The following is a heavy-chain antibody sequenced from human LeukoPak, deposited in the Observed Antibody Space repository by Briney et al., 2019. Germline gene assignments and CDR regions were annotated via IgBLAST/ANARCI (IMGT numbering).Heavy chain of an antibody. J-gene: IGHJ5*02. D-gene: IGHD3-9*01. CDR2: TYYSGST. CDR1: GGSISSYY. V-gene: IGHV4-59*01. Sequence: SETLSLTCTVSGGSISSYYWSWIRQPPGKGLEWIGYTYYSGSTNYSPSLKSRVTISVDTSKNQFSLKLSSVTAADTAVYYCARDDILTGYFVFDPWGQGTLVTVSS. CDR3: ARDDILTGYFVFDP.